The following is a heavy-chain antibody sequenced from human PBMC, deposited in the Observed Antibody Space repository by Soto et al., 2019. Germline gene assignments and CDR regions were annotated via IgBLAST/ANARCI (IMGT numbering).Heavy chain of an antibody. Sequence: QITLKESGPTVVKATQTLTLTCTFSGFSLNTYGVGVAWIRQPPGKALEWLALIYWDDDDRYSPSLRSRLTITKDTSKNQVVLTITNMDPMDTATYYCAHRRKDSGSHSAFDVWGQGTMVTVSS. CDR1: GFSLNTYGVG. CDR3: AHRRKDSGSHSAFDV. V-gene: IGHV2-5*02. J-gene: IGHJ3*01. D-gene: IGHD3-22*01. CDR2: IYWDDDD.